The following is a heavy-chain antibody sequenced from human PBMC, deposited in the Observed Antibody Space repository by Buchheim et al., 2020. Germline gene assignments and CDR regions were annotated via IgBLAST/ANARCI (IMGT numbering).Heavy chain of an antibody. Sequence: QVQLVESGGGVVQPGTSLRLSCAASGFTFSSYGMHWVRQAPGKGLEWVAVIWSDGNKKYYVDSVKGRFTIFIDRSKNTLYLQMNSLRVEDTAVYYCARDVDTSGHYSRFDPWGQGT. CDR2: IWSDGNKK. CDR1: GFTFSSYG. V-gene: IGHV3-33*01. D-gene: IGHD3-22*01. J-gene: IGHJ5*02. CDR3: ARDVDTSGHYSRFDP.